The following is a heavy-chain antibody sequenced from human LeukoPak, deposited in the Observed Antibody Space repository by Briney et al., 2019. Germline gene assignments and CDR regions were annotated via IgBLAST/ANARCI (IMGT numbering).Heavy chain of an antibody. CDR2: ISSSSSYI. J-gene: IGHJ6*02. CDR1: GFTFSSYG. CDR3: ARSPTYGMDV. V-gene: IGHV3-21*01. Sequence: GGSLRLSCAASGFTFSSYGMHWVRQAPGKGLEWVSSISSSSSYIYYADSVKGRFTISRDNAKNSLYLQMNSLRAEDTAVYYCARSPTYGMDVWGQGTTVTVSS.